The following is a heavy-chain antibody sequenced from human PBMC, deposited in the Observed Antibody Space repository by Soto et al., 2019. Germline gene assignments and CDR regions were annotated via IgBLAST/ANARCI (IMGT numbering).Heavy chain of an antibody. V-gene: IGHV1-24*01. CDR3: ATDSRSSSSLSLAY. CDR1: GYTLTELS. CDR2: FDPEDGET. D-gene: IGHD6-6*01. Sequence: ASVKVSCKVSGYTLTELSMHWVRQAPGKGLEWMGGFDPEDGETIYAQKFQGRVTMTEDTSTDTAYMELSSLRSEDTAVYYCATDSRSSSSLSLAYWGQGTLVTVSS. J-gene: IGHJ4*02.